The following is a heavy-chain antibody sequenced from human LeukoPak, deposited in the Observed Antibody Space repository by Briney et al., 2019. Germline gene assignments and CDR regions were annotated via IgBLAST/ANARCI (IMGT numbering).Heavy chain of an antibody. CDR2: ISSSSSYT. CDR3: AKYLYNWNDGGSVDY. J-gene: IGHJ4*02. V-gene: IGHV3-11*06. Sequence: PGGSLRLSCAASGFTFSDYYMSWIRQAPGKGLEWVSYISSSSSYTNYADSVKGRFTISRDNAKNSLYLQMNSLRAEDTAVYYCAKYLYNWNDGGSVDYWGLGTLVTVSS. CDR1: GFTFSDYY. D-gene: IGHD1-1*01.